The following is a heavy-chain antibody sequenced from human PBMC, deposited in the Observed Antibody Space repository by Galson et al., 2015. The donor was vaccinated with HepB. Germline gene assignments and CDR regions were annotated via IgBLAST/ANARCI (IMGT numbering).Heavy chain of an antibody. CDR1: GFTFSSYG. CDR2: ISYDGSNK. J-gene: IGHJ3*02. Sequence: SLRLSCAASGFTFSSYGMHWVRQAPGKGLEWVAVISYDGSNKYYADSVKGRFTISRDNSKNTLYLQMNSLRAEDTAVYYCAKEAMDSSGYAAFDIWGQGTMVTVSS. V-gene: IGHV3-30*18. CDR3: AKEAMDSSGYAAFDI. D-gene: IGHD3-22*01.